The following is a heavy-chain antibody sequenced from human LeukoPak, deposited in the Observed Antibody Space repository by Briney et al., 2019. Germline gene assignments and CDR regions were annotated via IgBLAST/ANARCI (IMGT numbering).Heavy chain of an antibody. CDR1: GFTFSSYS. D-gene: IGHD3-22*01. Sequence: PGGSLRLSCAASGFTFSSYSMNWVRQAPGKGLEWVSSISSSSSYIYYADSVKGRFTISRDNAKNSLSLQMNSLRDEDTAVYYCAKHGGQVVIITAGYGYWGQGTLVTVSS. V-gene: IGHV3-21*01. CDR3: AKHGGQVVIITAGYGY. J-gene: IGHJ4*02. CDR2: ISSSSSYI.